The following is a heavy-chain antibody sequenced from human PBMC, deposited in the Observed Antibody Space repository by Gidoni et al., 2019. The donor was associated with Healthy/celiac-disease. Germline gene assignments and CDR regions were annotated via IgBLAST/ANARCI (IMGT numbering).Heavy chain of an antibody. V-gene: IGHV3-23*04. J-gene: IGHJ6*02. CDR1: GFTFSSCA. Sequence: EVQLVESGGGLVQPGGSLRLSCAASGFTFSSCAMSWVRLAPGKGRELVSAISGSGGSTYYADSVKGRFTISRDNSKNTLYLQMNSLRAEDTAVYYCAKDRSGYDSPQARYYYYYGMDVWGQGTTVTVSS. D-gene: IGHD5-12*01. CDR3: AKDRSGYDSPQARYYYYYGMDV. CDR2: ISGSGGST.